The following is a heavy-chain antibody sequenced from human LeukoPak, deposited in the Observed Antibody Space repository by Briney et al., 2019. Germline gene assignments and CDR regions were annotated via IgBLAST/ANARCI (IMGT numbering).Heavy chain of an antibody. CDR1: GFTFSTYG. D-gene: IGHD3-22*01. V-gene: IGHV3-30*02. CDR2: IRYDGSNK. J-gene: IGHJ4*02. Sequence: GSLRLSCAASGFTFSTYGMHWVRQAPGKGLEWVAFIRYDGSNKYYADSVKGRFTISRDNSKNTLYLQMNSLRAEDTAVYYCAKDWPYNYDSSGYFHDYWGQGTLVTVSP. CDR3: AKDWPYNYDSSGYFHDY.